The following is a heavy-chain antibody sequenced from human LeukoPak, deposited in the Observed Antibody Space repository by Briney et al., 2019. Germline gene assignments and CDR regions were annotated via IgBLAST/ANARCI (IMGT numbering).Heavy chain of an antibody. D-gene: IGHD1-26*01. CDR1: GGSISSYY. J-gene: IGHJ2*01. CDR2: IYTSGST. V-gene: IGHV4-4*07. CDR3: ARRVYSGSYNWYFDL. Sequence: PSETLSLTCTVSGGSISSYYWSWIRQPAGKGLEWIGPIYTSGSTNYNPSLKSRVTMSVDTSKNQFSLKLSSVTAPDTAVYYCARRVYSGSYNWYFDLWGRGTLVTVSS.